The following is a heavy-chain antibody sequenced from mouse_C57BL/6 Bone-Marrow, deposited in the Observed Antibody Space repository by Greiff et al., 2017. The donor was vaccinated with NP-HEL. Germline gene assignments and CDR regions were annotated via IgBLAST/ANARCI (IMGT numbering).Heavy chain of an antibody. CDR3: ATTGTDWFAY. Sequence: QVQLQQSGAELVMPGASVKLSCKASGYTFTSYWMHWVKQRPGQGLEWIGEIDPSDSYTNYNQKFKGKSTLTVDKSSSTAYMQLSSLTSEDSAVYYCATTGTDWFAYWGQGTLVTVSA. CDR1: GYTFTSYW. J-gene: IGHJ3*01. V-gene: IGHV1-69*01. CDR2: IDPSDSYT. D-gene: IGHD4-1*02.